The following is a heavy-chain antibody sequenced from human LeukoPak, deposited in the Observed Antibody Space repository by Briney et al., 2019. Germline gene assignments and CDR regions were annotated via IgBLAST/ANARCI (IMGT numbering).Heavy chain of an antibody. V-gene: IGHV3-23*01. CDR3: AKPRTTGLGWAQFDY. D-gene: IGHD2-8*02. Sequence: GGSLRLSCAASGFTFSSFAMTWVRQAPGKGLEWVSGFDGNGPNTYSADSVKGRWTISRDNSRNTLYLEMNSLRPEDTAIYYCAKPRTTGLGWAQFDYWGQGSLVTVSS. J-gene: IGHJ4*02. CDR2: FDGNGPNT. CDR1: GFTFSSFA.